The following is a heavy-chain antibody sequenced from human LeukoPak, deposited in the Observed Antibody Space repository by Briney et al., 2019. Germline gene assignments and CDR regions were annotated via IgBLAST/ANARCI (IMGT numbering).Heavy chain of an antibody. D-gene: IGHD3-16*02. J-gene: IGHJ3*02. CDR2: IYYSGST. CDR1: GGSISSYY. CDR3: ARDSYIVGAFDI. V-gene: IGHV4-59*01. Sequence: PSETLSLTCTVSGGSISSYYWSWIRQPPGKGLEWIGYIYYSGSTNYNPSPKSRVTISVDTSKNQFSLKLSSVTAADTAVYYCARDSYIVGAFDIWGQGTMVTVSS.